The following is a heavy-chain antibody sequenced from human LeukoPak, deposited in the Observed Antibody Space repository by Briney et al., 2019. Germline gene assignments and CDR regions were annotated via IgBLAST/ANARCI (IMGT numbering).Heavy chain of an antibody. CDR1: GGSISSGGYY. Sequence: PSQTLSLTCTVSGGSISSGGYYWSWIRQHPGKGLEWIGEINHSGSTNYNPSLKSRVTISVDTSKNQFSLKLSSVTAADTAVYYCARGGIIVGDSSGSHPAPRPYYFDYWGLGTLVTVSS. V-gene: IGHV4-31*03. CDR2: INHSGST. D-gene: IGHD3-22*01. J-gene: IGHJ4*02. CDR3: ARGGIIVGDSSGSHPAPRPYYFDY.